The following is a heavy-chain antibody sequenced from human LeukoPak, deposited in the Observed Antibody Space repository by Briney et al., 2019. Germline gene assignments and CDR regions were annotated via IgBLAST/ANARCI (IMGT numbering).Heavy chain of an antibody. V-gene: IGHV3-7*01. Sequence: GSLRLPCTASGFTFSGHWMSWVRQAPGKGLEWVASIRQDGSEKHYVDSVEGRFIISRDNAKNSLHLQMNSLRAEDTAVYYCAKGSSRPPNAFDIWGQGTLVTVSS. CDR2: IRQDGSEK. D-gene: IGHD6-6*01. CDR1: GFTFSGHW. J-gene: IGHJ3*02. CDR3: AKGSSRPPNAFDI.